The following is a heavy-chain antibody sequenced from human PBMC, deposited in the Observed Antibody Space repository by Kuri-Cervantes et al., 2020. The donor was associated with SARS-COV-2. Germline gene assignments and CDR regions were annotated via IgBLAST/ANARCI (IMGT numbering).Heavy chain of an antibody. CDR1: GGSISSYY. D-gene: IGHD6-19*01. Sequence: SETLSLTCTVSGGSISSYYWSRIRQPPGKGLEWIGEINHSGSTNYNPSLKSRVTISVDTSKNQFSLKLSSVTAADTAVYYCARGVGAAVAGTLITIYYYYGMDVWGQGTTVTVSS. V-gene: IGHV4-34*01. CDR2: INHSGST. CDR3: ARGVGAAVAGTLITIYYYYGMDV. J-gene: IGHJ6*02.